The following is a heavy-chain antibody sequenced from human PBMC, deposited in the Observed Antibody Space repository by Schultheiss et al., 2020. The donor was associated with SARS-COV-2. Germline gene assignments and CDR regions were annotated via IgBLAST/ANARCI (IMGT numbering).Heavy chain of an antibody. Sequence: GGSLRLSCAASGFTFSSYSMNWVRQAPGKGLEWVSSISSSSSYIYYADSVKGRFTISRDNAKNSLYLQMNSLRAEDTAVYYCARDGYNYPYYFDYWGQGTLVTVSS. V-gene: IGHV3-21*01. D-gene: IGHD5-24*01. CDR2: ISSSSSYI. CDR1: GFTFSSYS. J-gene: IGHJ4*02. CDR3: ARDGYNYPYYFDY.